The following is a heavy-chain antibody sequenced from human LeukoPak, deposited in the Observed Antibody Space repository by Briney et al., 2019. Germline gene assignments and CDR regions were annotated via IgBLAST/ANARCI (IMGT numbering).Heavy chain of an antibody. V-gene: IGHV3-73*01. CDR1: GFIFSDSA. Sequence: GGSLRLSCAASGFIFSDSAMHWVRQASGKGLEWVGRIRSKANSYATAYVESVKGRFTVSRDDSKKTAYLQMNSLRAEDTAVYYCARLGVGYNRGWSQIYYYGMDVWGQGTTVTVSS. CDR2: IRSKANSYAT. J-gene: IGHJ6*02. D-gene: IGHD6-19*01. CDR3: ARLGVGYNRGWSQIYYYGMDV.